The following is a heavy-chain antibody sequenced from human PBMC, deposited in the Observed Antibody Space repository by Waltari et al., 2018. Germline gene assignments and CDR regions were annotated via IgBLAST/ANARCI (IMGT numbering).Heavy chain of an antibody. V-gene: IGHV3-74*01. CDR2: MKREGRIT. J-gene: IGHJ4*02. Sequence: EVHLVESGGGLVQPGGSLRLSCAASGFIFSSYWMHWVRQAPGKGLVSVEKMKREGRITNYVDSVKGRFTISRDNAKNTLFLQMNSLRAEDTAVYYCVLYSSSFLGDCWGQGTLVAVSS. CDR1: GFIFSSYW. D-gene: IGHD6-13*01. CDR3: VLYSSSFLGDC.